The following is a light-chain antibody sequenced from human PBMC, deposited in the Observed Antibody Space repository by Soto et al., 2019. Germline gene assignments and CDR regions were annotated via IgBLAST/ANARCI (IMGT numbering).Light chain of an antibody. Sequence: EIVLTQSPGTLSLSPGERATLSCRASQSVSTNYLAWYQQKPGQSPRLLIYGATSRATGIPDRFSGSGSGTDFILTISRLEPEDFALYFCQQYGSSPYTFAQ. CDR2: GAT. V-gene: IGKV3-20*01. CDR3: QQYGSSPYT. J-gene: IGKJ2*01. CDR1: QSVSTNY.